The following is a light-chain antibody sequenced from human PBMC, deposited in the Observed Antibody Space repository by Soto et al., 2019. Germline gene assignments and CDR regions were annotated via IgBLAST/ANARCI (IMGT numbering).Light chain of an antibody. CDR1: QSVSSF. Sequence: EIVLTQSPVILSLSPGDRATLSCRASQSVSSFIAWYQQKPGQAPRLLIYDAFNRASGIPARFSGSGSGTDFPLTISRLEAENFAVFYCQQPSSWPSFGPWTKVDVK. CDR3: QQPSSWPS. CDR2: DAF. J-gene: IGKJ3*01. V-gene: IGKV3-11*01.